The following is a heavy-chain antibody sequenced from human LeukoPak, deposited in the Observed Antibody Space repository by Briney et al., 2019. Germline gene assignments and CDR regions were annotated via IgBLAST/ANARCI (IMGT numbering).Heavy chain of an antibody. CDR2: ISAYNGNT. Sequence: ASVKVSCKASGYTFTSYGISWVRQAPGQGLEWMGRISAYNGNTNYAQKLQGRVTMTTDTSTSTAYMELRSLRSDDTAVYYCARDKTGRTIAVAGYYYYYYGMDVWGQGTTVTVSS. CDR1: GYTFTSYG. V-gene: IGHV1-18*01. J-gene: IGHJ6*02. D-gene: IGHD6-19*01. CDR3: ARDKTGRTIAVAGYYYYYYGMDV.